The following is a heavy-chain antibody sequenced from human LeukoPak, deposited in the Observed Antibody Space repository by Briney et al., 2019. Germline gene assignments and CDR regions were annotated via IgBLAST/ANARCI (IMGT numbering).Heavy chain of an antibody. J-gene: IGHJ3*02. V-gene: IGHV3-53*01. CDR1: GFTVSSNY. Sequence: GGSLRLSCAASGFTVSSNYMSWVRQAPGKGLEWVSVIYSGGSTYYADSVEGRFTISRDNSKNTLYLQMNSLRAEDTAVYYCARDPYGDYGQGAFDIWGQGTMVTVSS. CDR3: ARDPYGDYGQGAFDI. CDR2: IYSGGST. D-gene: IGHD4-17*01.